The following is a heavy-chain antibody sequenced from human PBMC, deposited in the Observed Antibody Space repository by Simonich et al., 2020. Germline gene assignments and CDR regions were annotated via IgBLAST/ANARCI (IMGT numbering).Heavy chain of an antibody. CDR2: ISYDGSNK. CDR3: AREGAGNDAFDI. CDR1: GFTFSSYA. V-gene: IGHV3-30*07. D-gene: IGHD1-26*01. Sequence: QVQLVESGGGVVQPGRSLRLSCAASGFTFSSYAMHWVRQAPGKGLDWVAGISYDGSNKYYADSEKGRFTISRDNSKNTLYLQMNSLRAEDTAVYYCAREGAGNDAFDIWGQGTMVTVSS. J-gene: IGHJ3*02.